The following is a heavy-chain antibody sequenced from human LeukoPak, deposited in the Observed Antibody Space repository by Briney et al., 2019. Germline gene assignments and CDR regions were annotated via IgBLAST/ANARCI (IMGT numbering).Heavy chain of an antibody. CDR2: IRSKTYGGTT. D-gene: IGHD6-19*01. J-gene: IGHJ4*02. Sequence: PGGSLRLSCIVSGFTFGDYALTWVRQAPGKGLVWVGSIRSKTYGGTTEYAASVKGRFTISRDDSKSIAYLQMNSLKTEDTAVYYCTRVGSVAGTVRFFDCWGQGTLVTVSS. CDR3: TRVGSVAGTVRFFDC. CDR1: GFTFGDYA. V-gene: IGHV3-49*04.